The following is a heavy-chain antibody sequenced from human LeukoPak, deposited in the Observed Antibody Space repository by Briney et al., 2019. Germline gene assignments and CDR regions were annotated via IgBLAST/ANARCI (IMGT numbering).Heavy chain of an antibody. D-gene: IGHD5-18*01. J-gene: IGHJ4*02. Sequence: PGGSLRLSCAASGITFTNASMSWVREAPGKGVEWGGRIKSKSGGGTTEYTAPVKGRFTISRDDSKSTLYLQMNSLTTEDTAVYFCAHRDTTMVRVDYWGQGTLVTVSS. CDR1: GITFTNAS. CDR2: IKSKSGGGTT. CDR3: AHRDTTMVRVDY. V-gene: IGHV3-15*01.